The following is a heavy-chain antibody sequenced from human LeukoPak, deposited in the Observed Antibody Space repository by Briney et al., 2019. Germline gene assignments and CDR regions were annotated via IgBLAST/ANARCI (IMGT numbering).Heavy chain of an antibody. Sequence: PGGSLRLSCAASGFTFSLYSLNWVRQAPGKGLEWVSSISSSGSHIYYADSVKGRFIISRDNAKHSLYLQMNSLRAEDTAVYYCARSDSHPFDYWGQGTLVTVSS. V-gene: IGHV3-21*01. CDR2: ISSSGSHI. J-gene: IGHJ4*02. CDR1: GFTFSLYS. CDR3: ARSDSHPFDY.